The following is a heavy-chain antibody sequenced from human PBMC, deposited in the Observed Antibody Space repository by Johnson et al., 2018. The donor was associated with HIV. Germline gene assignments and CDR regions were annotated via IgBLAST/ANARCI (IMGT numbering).Heavy chain of an antibody. J-gene: IGHJ3*02. CDR3: AKDTYSHRLTVTESGFDI. CDR1: GFTFDDYA. Sequence: LVESGGGLVQPGRSLRLSCVASGFTFDDYAMHWVRQAPGKGLEWVPGISWNSGSIGYADSVKGRFTISRDNAKNSLYLQMNSLRAEDTTVYYFAKDTYSHRLTVTESGFDIWGQGTMVTVSS. CDR2: ISWNSGSI. V-gene: IGHV3-9*01. D-gene: IGHD4-11*01.